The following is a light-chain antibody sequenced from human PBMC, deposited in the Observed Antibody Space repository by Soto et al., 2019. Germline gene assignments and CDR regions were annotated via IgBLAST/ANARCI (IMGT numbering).Light chain of an antibody. Sequence: QSALTQPASVSGSPGQSITISCTGTSSVVGSYDAVSWYQHHPGKVPKLMISEVSKRPSGVPDRFSGSKSGNTASLTVSGLQAEDEADYYCSSYAGSNGYVFGTGTKVTVL. J-gene: IGLJ1*01. CDR2: EVS. V-gene: IGLV2-8*01. CDR1: SSVVGSYDA. CDR3: SSYAGSNGYV.